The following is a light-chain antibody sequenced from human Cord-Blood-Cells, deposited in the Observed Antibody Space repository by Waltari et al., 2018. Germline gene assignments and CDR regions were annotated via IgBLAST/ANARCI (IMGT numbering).Light chain of an antibody. CDR2: DVS. J-gene: IGLJ1*01. CDR1: RRDVGGYNY. Sequence: QSALTQPASVSGSPGQSITISCPGTRRDVGGYNYVSWYPQHPGKAPKPMIYDVSNRPSGVSKRFSCSKSGNTASLTISGLQAEDEADYYCSSYTSSSTPYYVFGTGTKVTVL. CDR3: SSYTSSSTPYYV. V-gene: IGLV2-14*01.